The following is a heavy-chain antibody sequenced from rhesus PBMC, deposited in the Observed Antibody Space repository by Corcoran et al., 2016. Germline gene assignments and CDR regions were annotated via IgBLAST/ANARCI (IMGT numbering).Heavy chain of an antibody. D-gene: IGHD4-23*01. CDR1: GASISSYW. Sequence: QVQLQESGPGLVKPSETLSLTCAVSGASISSYWGNWIRQPPGTGLEWIGEINGNSGSTNYNPSLKSRVTISKDASKNQFSLQLSSVTAADTAVYYCARDPYSNYDSWYFDLWGPGTPITISS. V-gene: IGHV4-80*01. J-gene: IGHJ2*01. CDR2: INGNSGST. CDR3: ARDPYSNYDSWYFDL.